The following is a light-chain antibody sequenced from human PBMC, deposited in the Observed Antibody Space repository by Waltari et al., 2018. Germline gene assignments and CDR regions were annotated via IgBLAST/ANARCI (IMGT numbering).Light chain of an antibody. V-gene: IGLV2-14*03. J-gene: IGLJ2*01. CDR2: DVT. Sequence: QSALTQPASVSGSPGQSIPISCTGTSGYVGGYKYVSWYQQHPGKAPKLMIYDVTNRPSGVSNRFSGSKSGNTASLTISGLQAEDEADYYCSSYTSSSTLAFGGGTKLTVL. CDR1: SGYVGGYKY. CDR3: SSYTSSSTLA.